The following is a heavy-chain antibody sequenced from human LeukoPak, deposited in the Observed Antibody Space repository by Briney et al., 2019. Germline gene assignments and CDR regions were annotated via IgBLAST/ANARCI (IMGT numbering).Heavy chain of an antibody. V-gene: IGHV3-48*01. J-gene: IGHJ4*02. CDR3: ARDLPFDY. CDR2: ISSSSSTI. Sequence: GGSLRLSCAASGFTFSNYGMHWVRQAPGKGLEWVSYISSSSSTIYYADSVKGRFTISRDNAKNSLYLQMNSLRAEDTAVYYCARDLPFDYWGQGTLVTVSS. CDR1: GFTFSNYG.